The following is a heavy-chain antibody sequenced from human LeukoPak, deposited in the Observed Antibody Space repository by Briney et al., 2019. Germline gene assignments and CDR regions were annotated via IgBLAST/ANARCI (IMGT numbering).Heavy chain of an antibody. V-gene: IGHV4-4*07. CDR2: IYTNGIT. J-gene: IGHJ4*02. D-gene: IGHD1-26*01. CDR1: GDSIKSYY. CDR3: AGGSAGVGSINY. Sequence: SETLSLTCTVSGDSIKSYYWSWIRQPAGKGLEWIGRIYTNGITNYNPSLKSRVTMSIDTSRNQFSLTLTSLTAADTAVYYCAGGSAGVGSINYWGQGSLVTVSS.